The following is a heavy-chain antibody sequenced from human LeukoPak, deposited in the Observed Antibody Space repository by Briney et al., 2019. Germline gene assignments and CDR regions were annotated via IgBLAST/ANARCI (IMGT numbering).Heavy chain of an antibody. CDR3: ARGPLARFGELTPFDY. J-gene: IGHJ4*02. D-gene: IGHD3-10*01. V-gene: IGHV1-2*02. Sequence: ASVKASCKASGYTFTDYYMHWVRQAPGQGLEWMGWISPNSGGTNFAQNFQGRVTLTRDTSISTAYMELSRLISDDTAVYYCARGPLARFGELTPFDYWGQGTLVTVSS. CDR2: ISPNSGGT. CDR1: GYTFTDYY.